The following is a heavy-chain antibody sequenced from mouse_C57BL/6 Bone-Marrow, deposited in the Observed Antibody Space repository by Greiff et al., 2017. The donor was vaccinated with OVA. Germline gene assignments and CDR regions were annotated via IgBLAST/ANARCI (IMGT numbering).Heavy chain of an antibody. CDR2: IDPENGDT. CDR3: TSYYYGSSFYAMDY. V-gene: IGHV14-4*01. CDR1: RFNIKDDY. J-gene: IGHJ4*01. Sequence: VQLQQSGAELVRPGASVKLSPTHSRFNIKDDYMHWVKQRPEQGLEWIGWIDPENGDTEYASKFQGKATITADTSSNTAYLQLSSLTSEDTAVYYCTSYYYGSSFYAMDYWGQGTSVTVSS. D-gene: IGHD1-1*01.